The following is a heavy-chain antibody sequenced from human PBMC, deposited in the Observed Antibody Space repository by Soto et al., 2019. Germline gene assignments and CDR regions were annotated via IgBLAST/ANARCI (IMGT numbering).Heavy chain of an antibody. V-gene: IGHV3-48*02. Sequence: EVQQVESGGGLVQPGGSLRLSCAASGFTFSSYSMNWVRQAPGKGLEWVSYISSSSSTIYYADSVKGRFTISRDNAKNSLHPLTNRPRDYDSPVFYCARCRDCGCVCYHAFDIWGQGTMVTVSA. CDR3: ARCRDCGCVCYHAFDI. CDR2: ISSSSSTI. CDR1: GFTFSSYS. J-gene: IGHJ3*02. D-gene: IGHD2-21*02.